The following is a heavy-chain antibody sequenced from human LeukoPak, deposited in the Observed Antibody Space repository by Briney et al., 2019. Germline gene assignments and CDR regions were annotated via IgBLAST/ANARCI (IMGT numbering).Heavy chain of an antibody. D-gene: IGHD3-16*02. CDR1: GFTFDDYA. J-gene: IGHJ6*02. Sequence: GGSLRLSCAASGFTFDDYAMHWVRQAPGKGLEWVSGISWNSGSIGYADSVKGRFTISRDNAKNSLYLQMNSLRAEDTALYYCAKDLSAVTGMDVWGQGTTVTVSS. CDR3: AKDLSAVTGMDV. V-gene: IGHV3-9*01. CDR2: ISWNSGSI.